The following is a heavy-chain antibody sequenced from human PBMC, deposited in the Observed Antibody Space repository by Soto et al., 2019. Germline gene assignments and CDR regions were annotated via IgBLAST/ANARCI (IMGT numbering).Heavy chain of an antibody. J-gene: IGHJ4*02. V-gene: IGHV1-69*13. D-gene: IGHD6-13*01. CDR2: IIPIFGTA. CDR1: GGTFSSYA. CDR3: ARGQIAAAGTHFDY. Sequence: ASVKVSCKASGGTFSSYAISWVRQAPGQGLEWMGGIIPIFGTANYAQKFQGRVTITADESTSTAYMELSSLRSEDTAVYYCARGQIAAAGTHFDYWGQGTLVTVSS.